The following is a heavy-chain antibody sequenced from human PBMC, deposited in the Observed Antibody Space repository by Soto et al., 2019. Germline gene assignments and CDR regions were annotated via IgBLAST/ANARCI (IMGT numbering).Heavy chain of an antibody. CDR2: ISAYNGNT. CDR1: GYTCTMYG. CDR3: ARDRWDTAMGSV. V-gene: IGHV1-18*01. D-gene: IGHD5-18*01. J-gene: IGHJ6*02. Sequence: ASVKVSCKASGYTCTMYGISCVLQSPGQGREGMGWISAYNGNTNYAQKLQGRVTMTTDTSTSTAYMELRSLRSDDTAVYYCARDRWDTAMGSVWGQGTTVTVSS.